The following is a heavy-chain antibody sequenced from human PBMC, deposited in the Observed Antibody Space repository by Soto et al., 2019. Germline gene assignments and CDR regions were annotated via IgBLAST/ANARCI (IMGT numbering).Heavy chain of an antibody. CDR3: AKDFRYYDFWSGYLDYFDY. D-gene: IGHD3-3*01. J-gene: IGHJ4*02. CDR1: GLTLYIYG. Sequence: SYAGSGLTLYIYGVPWVCKTTGKGLERVAVISYDGSNKYYADSVKGRFTISRDNSKNTPYLQMNSLRAEDTAVYYCAKDFRYYDFWSGYLDYFDYWGQGTLVTVSS. V-gene: IGHV3-30*18. CDR2: ISYDGSNK.